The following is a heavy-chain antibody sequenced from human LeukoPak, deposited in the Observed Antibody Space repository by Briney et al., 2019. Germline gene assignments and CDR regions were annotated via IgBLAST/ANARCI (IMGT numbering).Heavy chain of an antibody. Sequence: GGSLRLSCVASGFTFSSYQMNWVRQAPGKGLEWVSYISSSSSTIYYADSVKGRFTISRDNAKNSLYLQMNSLRAEDTAVYYCARDLIRGCSGGSCYSGLRDAFDIWGQGTMVTVSS. J-gene: IGHJ3*02. D-gene: IGHD2-15*01. CDR3: ARDLIRGCSGGSCYSGLRDAFDI. CDR2: ISSSSSTI. CDR1: GFTFSSYQ. V-gene: IGHV3-48*01.